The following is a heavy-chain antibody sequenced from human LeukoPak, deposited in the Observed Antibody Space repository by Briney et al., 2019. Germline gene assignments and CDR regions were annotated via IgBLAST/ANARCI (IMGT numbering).Heavy chain of an antibody. J-gene: IGHJ4*02. CDR2: INHSGST. Sequence: SETLSLTCAVYGGSFSGYYWSWIRQPPGKGLEWIGEINHSGSTNYNPSLKSRVTISVDTSKNQFSLKLRSVTAADTAVYYCARGQLWLDYWGQGTLVTVSS. V-gene: IGHV4-34*01. CDR3: ARGQLWLDY. CDR1: GGSFSGYY. D-gene: IGHD5-18*01.